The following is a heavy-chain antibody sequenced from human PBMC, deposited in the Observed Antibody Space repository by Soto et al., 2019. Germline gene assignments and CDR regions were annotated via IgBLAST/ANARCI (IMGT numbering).Heavy chain of an antibody. Sequence: QVQLVESGGGVVQPGMSLRLSCEASGFSFGSHGMHWVRQVPGKGLEWVALISYDGSKKYYADSVKGRFTVSRDNSKNTLDLQMTSRRLEVAAVDYCARGDGGNYVMWGQGTLVTVSS. V-gene: IGHV3-30*03. CDR3: ARGDGGNYVM. J-gene: IGHJ4*02. CDR1: GFSFGSHG. CDR2: ISYDGSKK. D-gene: IGHD3-16*01.